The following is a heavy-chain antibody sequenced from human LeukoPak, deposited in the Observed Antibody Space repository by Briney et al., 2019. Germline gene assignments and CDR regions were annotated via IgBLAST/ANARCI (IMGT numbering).Heavy chain of an antibody. CDR3: ARGSPYSSSWYLWGNYYFDY. D-gene: IGHD6-13*01. V-gene: IGHV4-34*01. Sequence: SETLSLTCAVYGGSFSGYYWRWIRQPPGKGLEWIGEINHSGSANYNPSLKSRVTISVDTSKNQFSPKLTSVTAADTAVYYCARGSPYSSSWYLWGNYYFDYWGQGTLVTVSS. J-gene: IGHJ4*02. CDR2: INHSGSA. CDR1: GGSFSGYY.